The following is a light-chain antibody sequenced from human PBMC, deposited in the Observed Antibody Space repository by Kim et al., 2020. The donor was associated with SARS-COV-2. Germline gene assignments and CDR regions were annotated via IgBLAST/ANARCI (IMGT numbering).Light chain of an antibody. Sequence: PGKTARMTWGGNNIGSKSVHWYQQKPGQAPVLVIYYDSDRPSGIPERFSGSNSGNTATLTISRVEAGDEADYYCQVWDSSSDHSYVFGTGTKVTVL. CDR3: QVWDSSSDHSYV. CDR1: NIGSKS. V-gene: IGLV3-21*04. J-gene: IGLJ1*01. CDR2: YDS.